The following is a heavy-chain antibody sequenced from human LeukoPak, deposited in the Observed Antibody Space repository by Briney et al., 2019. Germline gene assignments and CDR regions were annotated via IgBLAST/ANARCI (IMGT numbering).Heavy chain of an antibody. V-gene: IGHV3-23*01. CDR1: GFTFSSYA. CDR3: ATDRVVVVPARSYYYGMDV. CDR2: ISGSGGST. D-gene: IGHD2-2*01. J-gene: IGHJ6*02. Sequence: HPGGSLRLSCAASGFTFSSYAMSWVRQAPGKGLEWVSAISGSGGSTYYADSVKGRFTISRDNSKNTLYLQMNSLRAEDTAVYYCATDRVVVVPARSYYYGMDVGAQGPTVTVP.